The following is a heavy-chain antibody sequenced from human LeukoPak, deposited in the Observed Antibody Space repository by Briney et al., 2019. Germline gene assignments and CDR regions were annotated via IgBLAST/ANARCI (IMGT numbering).Heavy chain of an antibody. Sequence: GGSLRLSCAASGFTFSTASLHWVRQAPGRGLEWVSAFDTGFGTYYPDSLKGRFSISRDNSKSTLFLQMNSLRAEDTAVYYCARSSGWWSLDYWGQGTLVTVSS. CDR3: ARSSGWWSLDY. D-gene: IGHD6-19*01. V-gene: IGHV3-23*01. CDR1: GFTFSTAS. CDR2: FDTGFGT. J-gene: IGHJ4*02.